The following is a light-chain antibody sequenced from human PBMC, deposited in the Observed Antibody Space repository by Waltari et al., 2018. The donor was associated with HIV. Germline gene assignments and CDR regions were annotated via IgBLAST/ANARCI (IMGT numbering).Light chain of an antibody. CDR2: DAS. CDR1: QSVSSY. Sequence: EIVLTQSPATLSLSPGERATLSCRASQSVSSYLAWYQQKPGPAPRLLIYDASNRATGSPARFMGSGSGTDFTLTISSLEPEDFAVYYCQQRSNWLTFGGGTKVEIK. CDR3: QQRSNWLT. J-gene: IGKJ4*01. V-gene: IGKV3-11*01.